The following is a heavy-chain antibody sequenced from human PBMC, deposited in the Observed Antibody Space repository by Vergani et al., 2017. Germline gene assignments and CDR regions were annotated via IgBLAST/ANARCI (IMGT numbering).Heavy chain of an antibody. D-gene: IGHD3-10*01. CDR1: GGSTTSGGFY. Sequence: QVQLQESGPGLVKPSQTLSLTCSVSGGSTTSGGFYWSWIRQPAGKGLEWIGRIHTTGSTYYNPSLESRVTMSVDTSKSQFSLKLISVTAADTAVYYCARDRGLDGDYHFDYWGQGILVTVSS. CDR2: IHTTGST. V-gene: IGHV4-61*02. CDR3: ARDRGLDGDYHFDY. J-gene: IGHJ4*02.